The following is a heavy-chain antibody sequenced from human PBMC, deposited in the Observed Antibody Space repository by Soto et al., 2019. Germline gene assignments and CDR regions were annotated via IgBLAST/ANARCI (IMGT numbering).Heavy chain of an antibody. CDR2: ISYDGSNK. D-gene: IGHD2-15*01. Sequence: QVQLVESGGGVVQPGRSLRLSCEASGFTFSSYGMHWVRQAPGKGLEWVAVISYDGSNKYYADSVKGRFTISRDNSKNTLYLQMNSLRAEDTAVYYCAKDLPPEYCSGGSCYPEESWRDYYYGMDVWGQGTTVTVSS. CDR1: GFTFSSYG. J-gene: IGHJ6*02. CDR3: AKDLPPEYCSGGSCYPEESWRDYYYGMDV. V-gene: IGHV3-30*18.